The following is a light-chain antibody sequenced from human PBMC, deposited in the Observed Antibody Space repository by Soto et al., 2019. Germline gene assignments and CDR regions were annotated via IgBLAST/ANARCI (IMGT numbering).Light chain of an antibody. CDR1: QSISIW. V-gene: IGKV1-5*03. J-gene: IGKJ1*01. Sequence: DIQMTQSPSTLSASVGDRVTITCRASQSISIWLAWYQQKPGKAPKLLIYKASSLESGVPSRFSGSGSGTEFTLTISGLQPDDFATYYCQQYNSYSVTFGQGTKVDIK. CDR2: KAS. CDR3: QQYNSYSVT.